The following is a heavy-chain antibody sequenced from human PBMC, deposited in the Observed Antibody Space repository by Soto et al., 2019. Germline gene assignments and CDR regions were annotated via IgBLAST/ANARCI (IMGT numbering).Heavy chain of an antibody. CDR2: ISGSGGST. D-gene: IGHD3-9*01. CDR3: AKGGTLLRYFDWLSAAANEGFDY. J-gene: IGHJ4*02. CDR1: GFTFSSYA. Sequence: GGSLRLSCAASGFTFSSYAMSWVRQAPGKGLEWVSAISGSGGSTYYADSVKGRFTISRDNSKNTLYLQMNSLRAEDTAVYYCAKGGTLLRYFDWLSAAANEGFDYWGQGTLVTVSS. V-gene: IGHV3-23*01.